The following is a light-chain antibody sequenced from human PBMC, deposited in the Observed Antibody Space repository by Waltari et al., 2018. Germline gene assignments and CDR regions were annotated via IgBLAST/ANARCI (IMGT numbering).Light chain of an antibody. J-gene: IGKJ2*01. CDR1: QSVSRSR. Sequence: FLTQAPDTLSLSPGERATLSCRASQSVSRSRLAWYQHKPGQAPRLLMSAASTRATGIPDRFSGSGSGTDFSLSISRVEPEDFAVYYCQQYSSSVMYTFGQGTKLEIK. CDR3: QQYSSSVMYT. V-gene: IGKV3-20*01. CDR2: AAS.